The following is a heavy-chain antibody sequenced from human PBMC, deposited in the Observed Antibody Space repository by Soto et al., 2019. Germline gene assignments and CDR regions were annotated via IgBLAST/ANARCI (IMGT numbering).Heavy chain of an antibody. V-gene: IGHV2-5*02. CDR2: IYWDDDE. D-gene: IGHD1-1*01. J-gene: IGHJ4*02. Sequence: QITLKESGPTLVKPTQTLTLTCTFSGFSLSTSGVGVGWIRQPPGKALEWLAVIYWDDDERYSPSLRSRLTITKDTSRNQVVLTMTNTDPVDTATYFCALTLWNNYFDYWGQGTLVTVSS. CDR1: GFSLSTSGVG. CDR3: ALTLWNNYFDY.